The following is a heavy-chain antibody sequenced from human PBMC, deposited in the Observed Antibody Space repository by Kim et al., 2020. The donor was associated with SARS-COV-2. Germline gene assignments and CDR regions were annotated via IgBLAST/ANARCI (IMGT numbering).Heavy chain of an antibody. CDR1: GFTFSIYS. J-gene: IGHJ6*01. Sequence: GGSLRLSCTASGFTFSIYSMNWVRQAPGKGLEWVSSISSSSSYIKYADSVKGRFTISRDNAKNSLYLQMNSLGAEDTAVFYCARGDYCPRVVCQSHEMDVWGQGTTVTVSS. V-gene: IGHV3-21*01. D-gene: IGHD2-8*02. CDR3: ARGDYCPRVVCQSHEMDV. CDR2: ISSSSSYI.